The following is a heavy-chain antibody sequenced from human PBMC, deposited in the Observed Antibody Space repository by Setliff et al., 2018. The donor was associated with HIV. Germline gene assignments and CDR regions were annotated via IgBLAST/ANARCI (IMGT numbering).Heavy chain of an antibody. J-gene: IGHJ4*02. CDR1: GGSISSGSYS. D-gene: IGHD3-22*01. V-gene: IGHV4-61*02. CDR2: IYTTGST. CDR3: ASSSPQLSGYWYYFDY. Sequence: PSETLSLTCTVSGGSISSGSYSWTWIRQPAGKGLEWIGRIYTTGSTNYNPSLKRRVTMSVDTSNNQFSLKLSSVTATDTAVYYCASSSPQLSGYWYYFDYWGQGTLVTVSS.